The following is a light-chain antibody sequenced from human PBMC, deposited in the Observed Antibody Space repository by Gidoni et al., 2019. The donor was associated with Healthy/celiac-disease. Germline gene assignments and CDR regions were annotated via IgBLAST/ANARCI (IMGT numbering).Light chain of an antibody. CDR2: AAS. J-gene: IGKJ4*01. CDR3: QQLNSYPLT. V-gene: IGKV1-9*01. CDR1: QGISSY. Sequence: DIQLTQSPSFLSASVGDRVTITCRAIQGISSYLAWYQQKPGKAPKLLIYAASTLQSGVPSRCSGSGSGTEFTLTISSLQPEDFATYYCQQLNSYPLTVGGGTKVEIK.